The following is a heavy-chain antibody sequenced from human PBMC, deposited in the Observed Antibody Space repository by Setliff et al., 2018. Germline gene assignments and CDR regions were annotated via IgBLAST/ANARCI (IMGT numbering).Heavy chain of an antibody. CDR2: IKSKTDGGTT. D-gene: IGHD2-2*01. V-gene: IGHV3-15*01. CDR3: ITLSTIPLGV. CDR1: GFTFSSLW. J-gene: IGHJ6*02. Sequence: GGSLRLSCSASGFTFSSLWMAWVRQAPGKGLEWVGRIKSKTDGGTTDYAAPVKGRFTISRDDSKNTLYLQMNSLKTEDTAVYYCITLSTIPLGVWGQGTTVTVSS.